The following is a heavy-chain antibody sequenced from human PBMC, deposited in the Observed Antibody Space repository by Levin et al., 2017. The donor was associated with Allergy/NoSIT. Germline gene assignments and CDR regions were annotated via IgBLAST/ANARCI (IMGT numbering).Heavy chain of an antibody. CDR1: GGSISSGSYY. V-gene: IGHV4-61*02. J-gene: IGHJ4*02. Sequence: SSETLSLTCKVSGGSISSGSYYWSWIRQPAAKGLEWIGRIYSSGSANYNPSLKSRVTISVDTSKNHFSLKVRSVTAADTAVYYCARAEVGSEHWGQGTLVTVSS. CDR3: ARAEVGSEH. D-gene: IGHD3-10*01. CDR2: IYSSGSA.